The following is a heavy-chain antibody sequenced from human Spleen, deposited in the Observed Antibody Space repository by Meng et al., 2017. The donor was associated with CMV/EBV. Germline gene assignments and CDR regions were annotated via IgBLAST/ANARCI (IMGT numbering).Heavy chain of an antibody. D-gene: IGHD5-12*01. J-gene: IGHJ6*02. V-gene: IGHV1-2*02. CDR1: GYTFTGYY. CDR2: INPNSGGT. CDR3: ARDLGEDRGYSGYDYYYYGMDV. Sequence: ASVKVSCKASGYTFTGYYMHWVRQAPGQGLEWMGWINPNSGGTNYAQKFQGRVTMTRDTSISTAYMELSRLRSDDTAVYYCARDLGEDRGYSGYDYYYYGMDVWGQGTTVTVSS.